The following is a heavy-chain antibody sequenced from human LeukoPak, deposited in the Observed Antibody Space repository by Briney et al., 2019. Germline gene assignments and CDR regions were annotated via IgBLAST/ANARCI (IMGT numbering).Heavy chain of an antibody. CDR3: AREFQGYDFWSGYNWFDP. V-gene: IGHV4-39*07. CDR2: VYYDGIN. J-gene: IGHJ5*02. Sequence: PSETLSLTCTVSGGSINNTLFYWGWIRQPPGKGLEWIGTVYYDGINYSSPSLKSRVATSVDTSKNQFSLRLSSVTAADTAVYYCAREFQGYDFWSGYNWFDPWGQGTLVTVSS. D-gene: IGHD3-3*01. CDR1: GGSINNTLFY.